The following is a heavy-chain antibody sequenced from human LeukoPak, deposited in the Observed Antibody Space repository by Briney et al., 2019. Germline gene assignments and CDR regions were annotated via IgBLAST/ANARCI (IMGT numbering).Heavy chain of an antibody. Sequence: SETLSLTYAVYGGSLSGYYWSWIRQPPGRGLEWIGGINHSGSTNYNPSLKSRVTISVDTSKNQFSLKLSSVTAADTAVYYCVAVPAADYYYYMDVWGKGTTVTVSS. D-gene: IGHD2-2*01. V-gene: IGHV4-34*01. J-gene: IGHJ6*03. CDR1: GGSLSGYY. CDR2: INHSGST. CDR3: VAVPAADYYYYMDV.